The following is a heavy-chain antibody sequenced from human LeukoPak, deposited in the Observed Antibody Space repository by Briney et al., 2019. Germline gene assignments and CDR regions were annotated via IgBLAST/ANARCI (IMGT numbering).Heavy chain of an antibody. CDR1: GFTVSSNY. CDR2: IYSGGST. Sequence: GGSLRLSCAASGFTVSSNYMSWVRQAPGKGLEWVSVIYSGGSTYYADSVKGRFTISRHNSKSTLYLQMNSLRAEDTAEYYCATHSSSWYELVYWGQGTLVTVSS. D-gene: IGHD6-13*01. V-gene: IGHV3-53*04. CDR3: ATHSSSWYELVY. J-gene: IGHJ4*02.